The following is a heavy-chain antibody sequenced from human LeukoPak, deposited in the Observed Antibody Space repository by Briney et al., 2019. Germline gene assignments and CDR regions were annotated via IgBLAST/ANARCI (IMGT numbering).Heavy chain of an antibody. CDR1: GFTFSSYA. CDR2: ISYDGSNK. CDR3: ARDLRGGVAGKPSMGFDY. J-gene: IGHJ4*02. D-gene: IGHD6-19*01. Sequence: GGSLRLSCAASGFTFSSYAMHWVRQAPGKGQEWVAVISYDGSNKYYADSVKGRFTISRDNSKNTLYLQMNSLRAEDTAVYYCARDLRGGVAGKPSMGFDYWGQGTLVTVSS. V-gene: IGHV3-30-3*01.